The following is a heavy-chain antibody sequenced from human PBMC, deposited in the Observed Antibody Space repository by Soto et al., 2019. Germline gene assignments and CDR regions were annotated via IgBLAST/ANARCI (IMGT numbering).Heavy chain of an antibody. Sequence: ASVKVSCKASGYTFTSYGITWVRQAPGQGLEWMGWISTYNDNTNYAQKLQGRVTMTTDTSTSTAYMELRNLRSDDAALYYCARFQITMVRGVMRNYYFGLDVRGQGTTVTVSS. CDR2: ISTYNDNT. V-gene: IGHV1-18*01. CDR3: ARFQITMVRGVMRNYYFGLDV. CDR1: GYTFTSYG. J-gene: IGHJ6*02. D-gene: IGHD3-10*01.